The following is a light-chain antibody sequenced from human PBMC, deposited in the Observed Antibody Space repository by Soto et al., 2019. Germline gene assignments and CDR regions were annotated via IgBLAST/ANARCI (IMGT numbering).Light chain of an antibody. Sequence: AIQMTQSPSSLSTSVGNRVTITCRASQAIRNDLGWYQKKPGKAPKLLIYATSILQSGVPSRFVGRGSGTDFTPPITSLQPVDVAPYYCLQAYNYPRTFAQGTKVAIK. CDR2: ATS. CDR3: LQAYNYPRT. J-gene: IGKJ1*01. V-gene: IGKV1-6*01. CDR1: QAIRND.